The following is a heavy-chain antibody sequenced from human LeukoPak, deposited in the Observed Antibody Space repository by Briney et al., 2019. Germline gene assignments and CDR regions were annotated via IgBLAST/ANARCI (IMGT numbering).Heavy chain of an antibody. Sequence: PSETLSLTCTGSGGSISSYYWSWIRQPAGKGLEWIGRIYTSGSTNYNPSLKSRVTMSVDTSKNQFSLKLSSVTAADTAVYYCARSGCSSTSCLFDPWGQGTLVTVSS. CDR1: GGSISSYY. CDR3: ARSGCSSTSCLFDP. CDR2: IYTSGST. D-gene: IGHD2-2*01. J-gene: IGHJ5*02. V-gene: IGHV4-4*07.